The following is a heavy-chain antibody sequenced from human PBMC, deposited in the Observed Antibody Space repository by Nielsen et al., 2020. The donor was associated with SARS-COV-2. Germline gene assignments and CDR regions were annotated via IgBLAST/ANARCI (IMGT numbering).Heavy chain of an antibody. D-gene: IGHD2/OR15-2a*01. CDR3: AKEQNTIPYGMDV. Sequence: GESLKISCAASGFTFSSYSMNWVRQAPGKGLEWVSSISSSSSYIYYADSVKGRFTISRDNAKNTLYLQMNSLRAEDTAVYYCAKEQNTIPYGMDVWGQGTTVTVSS. CDR1: GFTFSSYS. CDR2: ISSSSSYI. J-gene: IGHJ6*02. V-gene: IGHV3-21*01.